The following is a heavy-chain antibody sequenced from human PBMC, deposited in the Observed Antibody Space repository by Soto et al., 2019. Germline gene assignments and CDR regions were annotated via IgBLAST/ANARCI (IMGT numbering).Heavy chain of an antibody. V-gene: IGHV4-34*01. CDR2: INHSGST. CDR3: ARDGVVVPARGDYYYYGMDV. CDR1: GGSFSGYY. D-gene: IGHD2-2*01. J-gene: IGHJ6*02. Sequence: SETLSLTCAAYGGSFSGYYWSGIRQPPGKGLEWIGEINHSGSTNYNPSLKSRVTISVDTSKNQFSLKLSSVTAADTAVYYCARDGVVVPARGDYYYYGMDVWGQGTTVTVSS.